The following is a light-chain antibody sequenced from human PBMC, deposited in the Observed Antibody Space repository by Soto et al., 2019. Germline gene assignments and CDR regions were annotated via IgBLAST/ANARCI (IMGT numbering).Light chain of an antibody. CDR2: KAS. V-gene: IGKV1-5*03. J-gene: IGKJ1*01. CDR3: QHYNIYSDA. Sequence: DIQMTQSPSTLSGSVGDIVTITCRASKTISSWLAWYQHKPGKAPKLLIYKASTLKSGVPSRFSGSGSGTEFTLNISCLKTDDLATYSCQHYNIYSDAFGQGTKVQLK. CDR1: KTISSW.